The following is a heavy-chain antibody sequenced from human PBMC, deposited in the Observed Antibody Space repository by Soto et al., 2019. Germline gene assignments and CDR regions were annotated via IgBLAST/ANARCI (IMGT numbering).Heavy chain of an antibody. CDR3: ARGRGWCDY. CDR1: GFPVSGSY. J-gene: IGHJ4*02. D-gene: IGHD6-19*01. V-gene: IGHV3-53*01. Sequence: EAQLVQSGGGFIQPGGSLRLSCAASGFPVSGSYLSWVRQAPGKGLEWVSSFDNTGSTYYADSVKGRFTISRDDSENTLYPQMTGLRDDDTAVYYCARGRGWCDYWGQGTLVTVSS. CDR2: FDNTGST.